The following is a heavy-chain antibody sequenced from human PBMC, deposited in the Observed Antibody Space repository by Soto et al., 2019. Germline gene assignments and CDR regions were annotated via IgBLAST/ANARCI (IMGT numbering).Heavy chain of an antibody. CDR2: IKEDGSEK. D-gene: IGHD3-10*01. V-gene: IGHV3-7*01. CDR1: GFTFSNYW. CDR3: ARSGSEIDY. Sequence: EVQLVESGGVLVQPGGSLRLSCAASGFTFSNYWMSWVRQAPGKGLEWMANIKEDGSEKNYVDSVKGRFTISRDNAKNSLYLQMNSLRAEDTAVYYCARSGSEIDYWGQGTLVTVSS. J-gene: IGHJ4*02.